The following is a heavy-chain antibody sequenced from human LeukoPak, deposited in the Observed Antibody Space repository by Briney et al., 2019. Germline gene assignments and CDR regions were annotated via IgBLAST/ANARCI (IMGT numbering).Heavy chain of an antibody. D-gene: IGHD5-18*01. CDR2: INNDGSYI. CDR3: AKDRYSYGL. J-gene: IGHJ4*02. CDR1: GFTFSPSW. V-gene: IGHV3-74*01. Sequence: GGSLRLSCAASGFTFSPSWMHWVRQAPGKGLEWVSRINNDGSYINYADSVKGRFTISRDNSKNTLYLQMNSLRVEDTAVYYCAKDRYSYGLWGQGTLVTVSS.